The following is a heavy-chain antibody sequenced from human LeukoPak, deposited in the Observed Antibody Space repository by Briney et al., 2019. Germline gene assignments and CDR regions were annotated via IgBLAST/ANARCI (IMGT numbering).Heavy chain of an antibody. Sequence: SETLSLTCTVSGGSISSYYWSWIRQPPGKGLEWIGYIYYSGSTNCNPSLRSRVTISLDTSKKQFSLKLSSVTAADTAVYYCARDGLAAAGRWGQGTLVTVSS. CDR3: ARDGLAAAGR. V-gene: IGHV4-59*01. CDR1: GGSISSYY. D-gene: IGHD6-13*01. J-gene: IGHJ4*02. CDR2: IYYSGST.